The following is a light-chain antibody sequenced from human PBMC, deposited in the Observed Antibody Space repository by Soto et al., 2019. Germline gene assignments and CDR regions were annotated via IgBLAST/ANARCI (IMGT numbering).Light chain of an antibody. Sequence: EIVMTQSPATLSVSPGERATLSCRASQSVSSTYLAWYQHRPGQAPRLLIYRTSNRATGIPDRFSGSGSGADFTLTVSSLQPEDSATYYCQQADSFPWTFGQGTKVDIK. CDR3: QQADSFPWT. CDR2: RTS. V-gene: IGKV3D-15*01. CDR1: QSVSSTY. J-gene: IGKJ1*01.